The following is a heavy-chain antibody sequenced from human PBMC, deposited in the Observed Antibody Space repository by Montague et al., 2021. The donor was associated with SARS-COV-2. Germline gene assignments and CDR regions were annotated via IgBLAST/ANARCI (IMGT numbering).Heavy chain of an antibody. CDR3: ARGRVEINMIAVVFTGGIYYLDY. Sequence: SETLSLTCAVYGGSFSGYDWSWIRQSPGKGLEWIGEITHSGSTNYNPSLKSRVTVSVDTSKNQFSLKLSSVTAADTAVYYCARGRVEINMIAVVFTGGIYYLDYWGRGTLVTVSS. CDR2: ITHSGST. V-gene: IGHV4-34*01. CDR1: GGSFSGYD. J-gene: IGHJ4*02. D-gene: IGHD3-22*01.